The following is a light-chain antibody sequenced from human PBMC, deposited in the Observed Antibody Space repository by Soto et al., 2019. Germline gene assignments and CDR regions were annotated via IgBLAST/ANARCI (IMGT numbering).Light chain of an antibody. CDR2: GAS. CDR1: QSVSSN. J-gene: IGKJ3*01. CDR3: QQYNNWPPGVT. V-gene: IGKV3-15*01. Sequence: EIVMTQSPATLSVSPGERATLSCRASQSVSSNLAWYQQKPGQAPRLLIYGASTRATSSPARFSGSGSGTEFTLTISSLQSEDFAVYYCQQYNNWPPGVTFGPGTKVDIK.